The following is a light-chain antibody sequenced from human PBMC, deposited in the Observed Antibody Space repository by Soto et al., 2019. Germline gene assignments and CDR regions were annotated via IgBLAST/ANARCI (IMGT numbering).Light chain of an antibody. CDR3: QHYKNYPWT. J-gene: IGKJ1*01. CDR2: GAS. Sequence: AIRMTQSPSSLSASAGDRVAIACRASQDVGRYLAWYQQKPGQAPKRLIYGASTLQSGGPSRFSGGGSGTDVSLTIGCLQSEDFATYYCQHYKNYPWTFGQGTKVEIK. V-gene: IGKV1-8*01. CDR1: QDVGRY.